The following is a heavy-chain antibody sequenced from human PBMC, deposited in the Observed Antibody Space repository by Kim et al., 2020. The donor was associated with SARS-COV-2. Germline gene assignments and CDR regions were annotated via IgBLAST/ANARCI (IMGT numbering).Heavy chain of an antibody. J-gene: IGHJ4*02. D-gene: IGHD3-10*01. Sequence: TNYNPSLKSRVTISVDTSKNQFSLKLSSVTAADTAVYYCARAMVRGVILVWGQGTLVTVSS. CDR3: ARAMVRGVILV. CDR2: T. V-gene: IGHV4-34*01.